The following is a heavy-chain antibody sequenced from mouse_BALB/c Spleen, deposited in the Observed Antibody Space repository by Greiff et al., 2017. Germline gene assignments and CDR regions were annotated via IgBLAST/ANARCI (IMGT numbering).Heavy chain of an antibody. Sequence: LVESGAELVRPGSSVKISCKASGYAFSSYWMNWVKQRPGQGLEWIGQIYPGDGDTNYNGKFKGKATLTADKSSSTAYMQLSSLTSEDSAVYFCARLRLLNNAMDDWGQGTSVTVSS. J-gene: IGHJ4*01. CDR1: GYAFSSYW. V-gene: IGHV1-80*01. CDR2: IYPGDGDT. CDR3: ARLRLLNNAMDD. D-gene: IGHD2-3*01.